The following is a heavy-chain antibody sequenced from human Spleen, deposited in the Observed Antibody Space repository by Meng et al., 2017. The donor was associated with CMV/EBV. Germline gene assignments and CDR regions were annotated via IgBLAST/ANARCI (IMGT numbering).Heavy chain of an antibody. CDR3: ASRYCTGAACFARSLDAFDI. D-gene: IGHD2-8*02. CDR1: TSSA. Sequence: TSSAMNWVRQAPGQGLEWMGWINTKTGNPTYVQGFTGRFVFSLDTSVTTAYLQIYSLKPDDTALYYCASRYCTGAACFARSLDAFDIWGQGTMVTVSS. J-gene: IGHJ3*02. V-gene: IGHV7-4-1*01. CDR2: INTKTGNP.